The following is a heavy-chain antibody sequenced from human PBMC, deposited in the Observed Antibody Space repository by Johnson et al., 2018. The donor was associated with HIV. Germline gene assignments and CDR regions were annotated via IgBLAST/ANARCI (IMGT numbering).Heavy chain of an antibody. CDR1: GFTFSFYA. Sequence: QVQVVESGGGVAQPGRSLRLSCAASGFTFSFYAMHWVRQAPGKGLEWVALILYDGSNKYYADSVKGRFTISRDNSKNTLSLQMNSLRAEDTAVYYCARGYYYDSSGSDDAFDIWGQGTMVTVSS. V-gene: IGHV3-30-3*01. D-gene: IGHD3-22*01. J-gene: IGHJ3*02. CDR2: ILYDGSNK. CDR3: ARGYYYDSSGSDDAFDI.